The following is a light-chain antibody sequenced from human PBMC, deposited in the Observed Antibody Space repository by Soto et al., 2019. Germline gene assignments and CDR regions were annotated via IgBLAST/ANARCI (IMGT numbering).Light chain of an antibody. Sequence: QSALTQPASVSGSPGQSITISCTGTSSDVGGYKYVSWYQQHPGKAHKLMIYDIRNRPSGVSNRFSGSKSGNTASLTISGLQAEDEADYYCSSYTSSSTRVFGTGTKLTVL. CDR2: DIR. V-gene: IGLV2-14*03. J-gene: IGLJ1*01. CDR1: SSDVGGYKY. CDR3: SSYTSSSTRV.